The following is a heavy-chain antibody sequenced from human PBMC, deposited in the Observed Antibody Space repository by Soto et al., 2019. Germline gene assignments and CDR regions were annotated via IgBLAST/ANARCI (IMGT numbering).Heavy chain of an antibody. J-gene: IGHJ5*02. CDR1: GYTFTSYG. Sequence: ASVKVSCKASGYTFTSYGISWVRQAPGQGLEWMGWISAYNGNTNYAQKLQGRVTMTTDTSTSTAYMELRSLRSDDTAVYYCARVLEVAANGEPCWFDPWGQGTLVTVSS. CDR2: ISAYNGNT. D-gene: IGHD2-15*01. V-gene: IGHV1-18*01. CDR3: ARVLEVAANGEPCWFDP.